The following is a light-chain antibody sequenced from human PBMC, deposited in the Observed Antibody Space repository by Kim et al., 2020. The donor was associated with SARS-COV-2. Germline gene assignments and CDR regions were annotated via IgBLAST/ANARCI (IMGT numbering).Light chain of an antibody. CDR3: MQTVEPPRT. J-gene: IGKJ5*01. V-gene: IGKV2-28*01. CDR1: QSLLKSNGYNY. CDR2: LAS. Sequence: PASISCRSSQSLLKSNGYNYVDWYRQKPGQSPQRLNYLASNRASGVPERFSGSGSGTDFTLKISRVEAEDVGVYFCMQTVEPPRTFGQGTRLEIK.